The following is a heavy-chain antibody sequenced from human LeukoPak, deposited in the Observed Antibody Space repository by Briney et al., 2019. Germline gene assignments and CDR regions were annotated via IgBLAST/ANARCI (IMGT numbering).Heavy chain of an antibody. Sequence: PGGSLRLSCAASGFTFNTYAMSWVRQAPGKGLEWVSTISGSGGSTYYADSVKGRFTISRDNSQNTLYLQMNILSAEDTAVYYCAKSGIAALVGRNYFDYWGQGTLVTVSS. V-gene: IGHV3-23*01. D-gene: IGHD1-14*01. J-gene: IGHJ4*02. CDR3: AKSGIAALVGRNYFDY. CDR2: ISGSGGST. CDR1: GFTFNTYA.